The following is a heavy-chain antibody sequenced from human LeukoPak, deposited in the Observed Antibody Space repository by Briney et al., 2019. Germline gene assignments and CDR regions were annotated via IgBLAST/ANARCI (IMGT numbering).Heavy chain of an antibody. CDR1: GGTFSTYA. CDR2: IIPISGTA. Sequence: SVKVSCKASGGTFSTYAISWVRPAPGQGLEWMGGIIPISGTANYAQKFQGRVTFTTDESTNTAYMELSSLRSEDTAVYYCARGGTFYRRTLLNYFDYWGQGPLVTVSS. CDR3: ARGGTFYRRTLLNYFDY. V-gene: IGHV1-69*05. D-gene: IGHD1-14*01. J-gene: IGHJ4*02.